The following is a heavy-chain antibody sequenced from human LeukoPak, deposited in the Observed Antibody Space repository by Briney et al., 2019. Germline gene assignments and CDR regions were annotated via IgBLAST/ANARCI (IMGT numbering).Heavy chain of an antibody. D-gene: IGHD3-9*01. J-gene: IGHJ3*01. Sequence: GGSLRLSCAASGFTFTTYWMSWVRHAPGKGLEWVANTKQDGSEKYYVDSVKGRFTISRDNAKNSLYLQMNSLRAEDTAAYYCARDRYDILTGYNDAFDVWGQGTKVTLSS. CDR2: TKQDGSEK. V-gene: IGHV3-7*01. CDR1: GFTFTTYW. CDR3: ARDRYDILTGYNDAFDV.